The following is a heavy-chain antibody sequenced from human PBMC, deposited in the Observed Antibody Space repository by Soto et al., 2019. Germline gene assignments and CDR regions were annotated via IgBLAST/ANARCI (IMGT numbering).Heavy chain of an antibody. V-gene: IGHV4-59*01. CDR2: IYSNGRT. CDR3: KSGVTWNDVSDY. Sequence: SETLSLTCTVSGGSISSYYWTWIRQPPGKGLEWIGYIYSNGRTNYNPSLKSRVTISVDTSKNQFSLKLRSVTAADTAVYYCKSGVTWNDVSDYWGQGTLVTVSS. J-gene: IGHJ4*02. CDR1: GGSISSYY. D-gene: IGHD1-1*01.